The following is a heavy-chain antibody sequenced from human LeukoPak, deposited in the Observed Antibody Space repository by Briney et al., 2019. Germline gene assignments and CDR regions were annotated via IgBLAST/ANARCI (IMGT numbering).Heavy chain of an antibody. D-gene: IGHD3-22*01. CDR2: IYTSGST. CDR3: AREDPPPNVLYDSSGYYSPADAFDI. V-gene: IGHV4-4*07. Sequence: SETLSLTCTVSGGSISSYYWSWIRQPAGKGLEWIGRIYTSGSTNYNPSLKSRVTMSVDTSKNQFSLKLSSVTAADTAVYYCAREDPPPNVLYDSSGYYSPADAFDIWGQGTMVTVSS. CDR1: GGSISSYY. J-gene: IGHJ3*02.